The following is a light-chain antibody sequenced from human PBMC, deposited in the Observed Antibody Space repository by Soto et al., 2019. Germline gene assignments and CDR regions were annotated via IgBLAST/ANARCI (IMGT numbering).Light chain of an antibody. CDR3: ASWDDSLNGVV. CDR2: DVN. CDR1: YSDVGTYNR. J-gene: IGLJ2*01. V-gene: IGLV2-18*01. Sequence: QSVLTQPASVSGSTGQSITISCTGTYSDVGTYNRVSWYQQSPGKAPKLMIYDVNKRPSGVPDRFSGSKSGNTASLTISGLQADDEADYYCASWDDSLNGVVFGGGTKVTVL.